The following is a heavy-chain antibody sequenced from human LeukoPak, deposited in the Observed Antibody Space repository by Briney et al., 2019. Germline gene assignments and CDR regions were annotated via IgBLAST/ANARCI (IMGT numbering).Heavy chain of an antibody. CDR1: GFTFSSYW. CDR2: IKQDGSEK. J-gene: IGHJ4*02. V-gene: IGHV3-7*01. CDR3: ASYDSSGYYSPSHFDY. D-gene: IGHD3-22*01. Sequence: GGSLRLSCAASGFTFSSYWMSWVRQAPGKGLEWVANIKQDGSEKYYVDSVKGRFTISRDNAKNSLYLQMNSLRAEDTAVYYCASYDSSGYYSPSHFDYWGRGTLVTVSS.